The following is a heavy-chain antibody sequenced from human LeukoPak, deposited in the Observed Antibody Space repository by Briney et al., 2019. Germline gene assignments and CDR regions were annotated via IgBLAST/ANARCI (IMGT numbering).Heavy chain of an antibody. V-gene: IGHV4-34*01. D-gene: IGHD3-10*01. CDR2: INHSGST. J-gene: IGHJ3*02. CDR3: ARGRVRGYGSGRLDASDI. CDR1: GGSFSGYY. Sequence: SETLSLTCAVYGGSFSGYYWSLIRQPPGKGLEWIGEINHSGSTNYNPSLKSRVTISVDTYKNQFSLKLSSVTAADTAVYYCARGRVRGYGSGRLDASDIWGQGTMVTVSS.